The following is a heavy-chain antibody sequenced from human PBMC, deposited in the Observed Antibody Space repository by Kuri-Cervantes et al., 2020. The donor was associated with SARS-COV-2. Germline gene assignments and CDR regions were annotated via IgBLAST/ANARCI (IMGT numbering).Heavy chain of an antibody. CDR3: ASLDHGLGSYYHTFPHDY. CDR2: INTDGSHK. J-gene: IGHJ4*02. V-gene: IGHV3-21*01. CDR1: GFTFSSYS. D-gene: IGHD3-10*01. Sequence: GGSLRLSCAASGFTFSSYSMLWVRQAPGKGLEWVSSINTDGSHKNYADSVKGRFTISRDSAKSSLYLQMNSLRVEDTAVYYCASLDHGLGSYYHTFPHDYWGLGTQVTVSS.